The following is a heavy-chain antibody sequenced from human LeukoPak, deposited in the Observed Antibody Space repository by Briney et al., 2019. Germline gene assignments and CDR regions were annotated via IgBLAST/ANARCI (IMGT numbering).Heavy chain of an antibody. Sequence: GGSLRLSCAASGFTFSSYEMNWVRQAPGKGLEWVSYISSSGSTIYYADSVKGRFTISRDNAKNSLYPQMNSLRAEDTAVYYCARENQEQQLVPPHFDYWGQGTLVTVSS. D-gene: IGHD6-13*01. V-gene: IGHV3-48*03. CDR3: ARENQEQQLVPPHFDY. CDR2: ISSSGSTI. CDR1: GFTFSSYE. J-gene: IGHJ4*02.